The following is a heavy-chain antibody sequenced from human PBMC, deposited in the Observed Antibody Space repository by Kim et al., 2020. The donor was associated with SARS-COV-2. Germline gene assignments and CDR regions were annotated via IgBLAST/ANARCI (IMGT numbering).Heavy chain of an antibody. J-gene: IGHJ4*02. V-gene: IGHV3-74*01. D-gene: IGHD1-26*01. CDR3: ARVSSGSYFFDY. CDR1: GFTFSSYW. CDR2: INSDGSST. Sequence: GGSLRLSCAASGFTFSSYWMHWVRQAPGKGLVWVSLINSDGSSTSYADSVKGRFTISRDNAKNTLYLQMNSLRAEDTAVYYCARVSSGSYFFDYWGQGTLVTVSS.